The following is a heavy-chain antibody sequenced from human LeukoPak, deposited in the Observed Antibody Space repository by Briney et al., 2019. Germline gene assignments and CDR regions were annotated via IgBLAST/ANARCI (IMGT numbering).Heavy chain of an antibody. CDR1: GFTFSDYY. Sequence: GGSLRLSCAASGFTFSDYYMSWIRQAPGKGLEWVSYISSSGSTIYYADSVKGRFTISRDNAKNSLYLQMNSLRAEDTAVYYCAKLLSSIAAPTPFDYWGQGTLVTVSS. CDR2: ISSSGSTI. D-gene: IGHD6-6*01. CDR3: AKLLSSIAAPTPFDY. V-gene: IGHV3-11*04. J-gene: IGHJ4*02.